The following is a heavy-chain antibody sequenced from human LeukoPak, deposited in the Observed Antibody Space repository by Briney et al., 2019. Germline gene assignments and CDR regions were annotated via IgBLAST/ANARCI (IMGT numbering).Heavy chain of an antibody. CDR2: INTNTGNP. J-gene: IGHJ2*01. CDR1: GYTFTSYA. D-gene: IGHD5-18*01. V-gene: IGHV7-4-1*02. Sequence: ASVQVSCKASGYTFTSYAMNWVRQAPGQGLEWMGWINTNTGNPTYAQGFTGRFVFSLDTSVSTAYLQISSLKAEDTAVYYCAREGYSYGDNWYFDLWGRGTLVTVSS. CDR3: AREGYSYGDNWYFDL.